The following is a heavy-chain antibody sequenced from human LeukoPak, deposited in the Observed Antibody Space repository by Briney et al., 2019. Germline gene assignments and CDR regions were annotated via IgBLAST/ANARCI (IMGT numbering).Heavy chain of an antibody. CDR2: IYYSGST. J-gene: IGHJ4*02. CDR3: SLYSGSYYELDY. CDR1: GGSISSSSYY. V-gene: IGHV4-39*01. D-gene: IGHD1-26*01. Sequence: PSETLSLTCTVSGGSISSSSYYWGWIRQPPGKGLEWIGSIYYSGSTYYNPSLKSRVTISVDTSKNQFSLKLSSVTAADTAVYYCSLYSGSYYELDYWGQGTLVTVSS.